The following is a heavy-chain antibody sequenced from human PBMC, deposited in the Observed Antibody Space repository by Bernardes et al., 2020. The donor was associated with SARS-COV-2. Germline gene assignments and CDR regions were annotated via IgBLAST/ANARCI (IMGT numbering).Heavy chain of an antibody. CDR3: AKDTALGGSYYY. Sequence: GGSLRLSCAASGFTFNDYAMPWVRQAPGKGLEWVSRISGDGGSTYYADSVKGRFTISRDNSKNSLYLQMNSLRTEDTALYYCAKDTALGGSYYYWGQGTLVTGSP. V-gene: IGHV3-43*02. CDR1: GFTFNDYA. D-gene: IGHD1-26*01. CDR2: ISGDGGST. J-gene: IGHJ4*02.